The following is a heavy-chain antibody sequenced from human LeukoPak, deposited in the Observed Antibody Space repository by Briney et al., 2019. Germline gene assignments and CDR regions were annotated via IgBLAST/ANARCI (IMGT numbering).Heavy chain of an antibody. CDR3: ARHIEGSSSVAS. CDR2: IYYTGST. J-gene: IGHJ4*02. V-gene: IGHV4-59*08. D-gene: IGHD6-13*01. Sequence: PSETLSLTCTVSGGSIISDYWSWIRQPPGKGLEWIGYIYYTGSTYYNPSLKSRVTISVDTSKNQFSLKLSSVTAADTAVYYCARHIEGSSSVASWGQGTPVTASS. CDR1: GGSIISDY.